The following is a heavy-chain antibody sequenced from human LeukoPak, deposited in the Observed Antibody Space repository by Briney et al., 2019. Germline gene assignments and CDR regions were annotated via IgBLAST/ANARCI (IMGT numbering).Heavy chain of an antibody. Sequence: SETLSLTCTVSGGSIISSSFYWGWIRQPPGKGLEWIESLYYSGNTYYNPSLKSRVTISVDTSKSQFSLKLSSVTATDTAVYYCARYYCGSGSYIWFDPWGQGTLVTVSS. CDR3: ARYYCGSGSYIWFDP. V-gene: IGHV4-39*01. CDR2: LYYSGNT. CDR1: GGSIISSSFY. D-gene: IGHD3-10*01. J-gene: IGHJ5*02.